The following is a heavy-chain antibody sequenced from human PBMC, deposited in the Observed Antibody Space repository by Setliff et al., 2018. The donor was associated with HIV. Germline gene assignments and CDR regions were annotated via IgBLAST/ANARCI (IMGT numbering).Heavy chain of an antibody. CDR3: ARVGSYWTQFDY. J-gene: IGHJ4*01. D-gene: IGHD2-15*01. Sequence: ASVKVSCKTSGYTFSLYSIAWVRQAPGQGLEWMGWISGHNGGTDYDQKLQGRVTMTIDPSTNTAYMELSSLRSEDTAVYYCARVGSYWTQFDYWGQGTPVTVSS. CDR1: GYTFSLYS. CDR2: ISGHNGGT. V-gene: IGHV1-18*01.